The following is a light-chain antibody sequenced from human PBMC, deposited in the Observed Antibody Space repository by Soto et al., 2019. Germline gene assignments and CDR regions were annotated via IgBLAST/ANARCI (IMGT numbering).Light chain of an antibody. CDR3: QQYNSYLYT. V-gene: IGKV1-5*03. CDR1: QSISSW. CDR2: KAS. J-gene: IGKJ2*01. Sequence: DIQMTQSPSTLSASVGDRVTITCRASQSISSWLAWYQQKPGKAPKLLIYKASSLESGVPSRFSGSGSETEFTLTISSLQPDDFATYYGQQYNSYLYTFGQVTKLEIK.